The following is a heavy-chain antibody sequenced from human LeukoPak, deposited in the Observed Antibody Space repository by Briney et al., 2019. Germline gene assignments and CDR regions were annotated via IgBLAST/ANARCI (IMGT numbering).Heavy chain of an antibody. CDR3: ARDPAAYSSNWFFDY. CDR2: KSYSEST. V-gene: IGHV4-59*01. CDR1: GASISSNY. Sequence: PSETLSLTCTVSGASISSNYWSWIRQPPGKGLEWIGYKSYSESTNYNPSLRSRVTISIDTSKNQCSLKLSSVTAADTAVYYCARDPAAYSSNWFFDYWGQGTLVTVS. J-gene: IGHJ4*02. D-gene: IGHD6-13*01.